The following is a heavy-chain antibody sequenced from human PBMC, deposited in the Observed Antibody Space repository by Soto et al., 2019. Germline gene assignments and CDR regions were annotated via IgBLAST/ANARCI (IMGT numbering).Heavy chain of an antibody. V-gene: IGHV3-7*01. CDR2: IKQDGSEK. CDR3: ARDRRIVATKGSYYYYYMDV. D-gene: IGHD5-12*01. J-gene: IGHJ6*03. Sequence: GGSLSLSCAASGFTFSSYWMSWVRQAPGKGLEWVANIKQDGSEKYYVDSVKGRFTISRDNAKNSLYLQMNSLRAEDTAVYYCARDRRIVATKGSYYYYYMDVWGKGTTVTVSS. CDR1: GFTFSSYW.